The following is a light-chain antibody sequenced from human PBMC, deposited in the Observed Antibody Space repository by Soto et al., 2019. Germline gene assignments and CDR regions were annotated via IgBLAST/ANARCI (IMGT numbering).Light chain of an antibody. Sequence: NFMLTQSHSVSESPGKTVIISCTGSSGSIASNYVQWYQQRPGSAPTTVIYEDNQRPSGVPDRFSGSIDSSSNSASLTISGLKTEDEADYYCQSYDSSNQRVVFGGGTKVTGL. CDR2: EDN. V-gene: IGLV6-57*02. J-gene: IGLJ2*01. CDR3: QSYDSSNQRVV. CDR1: SGSIASNY.